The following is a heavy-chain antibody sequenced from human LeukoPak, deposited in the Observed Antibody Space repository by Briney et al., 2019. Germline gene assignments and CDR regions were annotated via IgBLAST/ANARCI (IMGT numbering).Heavy chain of an antibody. CDR3: ARSTPQGITVVVPGQFDY. J-gene: IGHJ4*02. V-gene: IGHV1-69*13. D-gene: IGHD2-2*01. CDR1: GGTFSSYA. CDR2: IIPIFGTA. Sequence: GASVKVSCKASGGTFSSYAISWVRQAPGQGLEWMGGIIPIFGTANYAQKFQGRVTITADESTSTAYMELSSLRSEDTAVYYCARSTPQGITVVVPGQFDYWGQGTLVTVSS.